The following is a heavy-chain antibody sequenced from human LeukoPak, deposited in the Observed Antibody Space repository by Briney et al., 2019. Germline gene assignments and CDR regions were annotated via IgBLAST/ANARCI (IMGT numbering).Heavy chain of an antibody. CDR1: GYTFTSYD. CDR3: ARDRGQYSGSYLDY. D-gene: IGHD1-26*01. V-gene: IGHV1-8*01. Sequence: ASVKVSCKASGYTFTSYDINWVRQATGQGLEWMGWMNPNSGNTGYAQKFQGRVTMTTDTSTSTAYMELRSLRSDDTAVYYCARDRGQYSGSYLDYWGQGTLVTVSS. J-gene: IGHJ4*02. CDR2: MNPNSGNT.